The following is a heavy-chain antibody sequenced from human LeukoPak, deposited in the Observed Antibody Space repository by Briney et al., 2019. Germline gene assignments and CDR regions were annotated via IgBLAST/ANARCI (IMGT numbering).Heavy chain of an antibody. CDR3: TRPHDY. V-gene: IGHV3-49*04. CDR1: RFTFGDYT. Sequence: HSGGSLRLSCTAPRFTFGDYTMSWVRQAPGKGLEWVGFIRSKAYGGTTEYAASVKGRFTISRDDSKSIAYLQMNSLKSEDTAVYYCTRPHDYWGQGTLVTVSS. J-gene: IGHJ4*02. CDR2: IRSKAYGGTT.